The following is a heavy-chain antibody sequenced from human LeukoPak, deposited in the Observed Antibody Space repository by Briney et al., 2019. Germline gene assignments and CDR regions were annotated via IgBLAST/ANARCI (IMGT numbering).Heavy chain of an antibody. D-gene: IGHD6-19*01. Sequence: GASVKVSCKASGYTFTSYDINWVRQATGQGLEWMGWMNPNSGNTGYAQKFQGRVTITRNTSISTAYMELSSLRSEDTAVYYCARWEVAEVDAFDIWGQGTMVTVSS. J-gene: IGHJ3*02. CDR3: ARWEVAEVDAFDI. CDR1: GYTFTSYD. CDR2: MNPNSGNT. V-gene: IGHV1-8*03.